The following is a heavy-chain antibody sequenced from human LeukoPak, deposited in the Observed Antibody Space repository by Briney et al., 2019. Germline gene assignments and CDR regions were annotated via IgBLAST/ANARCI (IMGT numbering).Heavy chain of an antibody. J-gene: IGHJ4*02. V-gene: IGHV4-4*07. CDR3: ARVVGATERYFDY. CDR1: GGSISSYY. Sequence: SETLSLTCTVSGGSISSYYWSWIRQPAGKGLEWIGRIYTSGSTNYNPSLKGRVTISVDKSKNQFSLKLSSVTAADTAVYYCARVVGATERYFDYWGQGTLVTVSS. D-gene: IGHD1-26*01. CDR2: IYTSGST.